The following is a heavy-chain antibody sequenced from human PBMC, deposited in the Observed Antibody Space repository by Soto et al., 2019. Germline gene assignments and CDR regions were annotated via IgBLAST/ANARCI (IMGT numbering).Heavy chain of an antibody. CDR3: ARFLVGAGSYYDGQNYNYYIGMDV. D-gene: IGHD3-10*01. CDR2: IIPVFGTA. Sequence: QAQLVQSGAEVKKPGSSVKVSCKASGGPYNSFAISWVRQAPGQGLEWRGGIIPVFGTATYEQKFKGRVTITAEESTSTALMELSSLTAEQTAVYYYARFLVGAGSYYDGQNYNYYIGMDVWGQGTTVTLSS. CDR1: GGPYNSFA. J-gene: IGHJ6*02. V-gene: IGHV1-69*01.